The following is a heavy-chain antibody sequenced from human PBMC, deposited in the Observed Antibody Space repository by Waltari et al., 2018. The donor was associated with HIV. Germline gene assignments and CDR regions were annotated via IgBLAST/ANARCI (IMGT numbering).Heavy chain of an antibody. CDR3: ARGGLTLYYDFWSLDL. V-gene: IGHV3-30*01. Sequence: QVQLVESGGGVVQPGRSLRLSCAASGFTFSSYAMHWVRQAPGKGLEWVAVISYDGRNKYYADSVKGRFTISRDNSKNTLYLQMNSLRAEDTAVYYCARGGLTLYYDFWSLDLWGRGTLVTVSS. CDR1: GFTFSSYA. CDR2: ISYDGRNK. D-gene: IGHD3-3*01. J-gene: IGHJ2*01.